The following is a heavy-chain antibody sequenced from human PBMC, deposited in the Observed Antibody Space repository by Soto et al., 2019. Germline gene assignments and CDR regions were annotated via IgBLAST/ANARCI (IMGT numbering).Heavy chain of an antibody. D-gene: IGHD3-16*02. V-gene: IGHV6-1*01. Sequence: SQTLSLTCAISGDSVSSNSAAWNWIRQSPSRGLEWLGRTYYRSKWYNDYAVSVKSRITINPDTSKNQFSPQLTSVTPENTAVYYCARAPMITFGGVIVITFYFYYMDVWGKGTTVTGSS. CDR2: TYYRSKWYN. CDR1: GDSVSSNSAA. J-gene: IGHJ6*03. CDR3: ARAPMITFGGVIVITFYFYYMDV.